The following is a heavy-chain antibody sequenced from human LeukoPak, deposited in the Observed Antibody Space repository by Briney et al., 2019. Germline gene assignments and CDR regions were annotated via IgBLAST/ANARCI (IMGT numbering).Heavy chain of an antibody. CDR1: GFTFSSYA. J-gene: IGHJ4*02. V-gene: IGHV3-23*01. Sequence: PGGSLRLSCAASGFTFSSYAMSWVRQAPGKGLEWVSAISGSGGSTYYADSVKGRFTISRDNSKNSLYLQMNSLRAEDTAVYYCARDPGEEPSRREDFWSGYYTGRVHWGQGTLVTVSS. CDR3: ARDPGEEPSRREDFWSGYYTGRVH. CDR2: ISGSGGST. D-gene: IGHD3-3*01.